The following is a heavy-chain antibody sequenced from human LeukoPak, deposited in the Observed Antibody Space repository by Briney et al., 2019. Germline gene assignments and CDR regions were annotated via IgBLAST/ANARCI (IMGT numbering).Heavy chain of an antibody. CDR1: GGSISSYY. J-gene: IGHJ5*02. D-gene: IGHD3-3*01. V-gene: IGHV4-59*01. CDR2: IYYSGST. CDR3: ARETYYDFWSGYRYNWFDP. Sequence: SETLSLTCTVSGGSISSYYWSWIRQPPGKGLEWIGYIYYSGSTNYNPSLKSRVTISVDTSKNQFSLKLSSVTAADTAVYCCARETYYDFWSGYRYNWFDPWGQGTLVTVSS.